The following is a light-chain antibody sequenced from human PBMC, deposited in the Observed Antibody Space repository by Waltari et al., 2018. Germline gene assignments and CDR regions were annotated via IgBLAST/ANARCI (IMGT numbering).Light chain of an antibody. CDR3: QQTYKIPYT. CDR1: ESIRNY. J-gene: IGKJ2*01. Sequence: DIQMTQSPSSLSASVGDRVTITCRASESIRNYLNWYQQRLGTAPRLLIYAASTPQSGVPSRFSSRGSGTEFTLTISSLQPEDFAIYYCQQTYKIPYTFGHGTKLE. CDR2: AAS. V-gene: IGKV1-39*01.